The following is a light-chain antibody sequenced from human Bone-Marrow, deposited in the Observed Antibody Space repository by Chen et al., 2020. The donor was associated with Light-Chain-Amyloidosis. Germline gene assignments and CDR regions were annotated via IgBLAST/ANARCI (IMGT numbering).Light chain of an antibody. CDR2: RDT. CDR1: DLPTKY. V-gene: IGLV3-25*03. J-gene: IGLJ2*01. CDR3: QSADSSGTYEVI. Sequence: SYELTQPPSVSVSPGQTARITCYGDDLPTKYAYWYQQKPGQAPVLVIHRDTERPSGISERFSGSSAGTTATWTISGVQAEDEADYHCQSADSSGTYEVIFGGGTKLTVL.